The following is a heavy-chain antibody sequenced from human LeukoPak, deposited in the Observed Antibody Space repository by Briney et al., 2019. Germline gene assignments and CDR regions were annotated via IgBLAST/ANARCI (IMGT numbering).Heavy chain of an antibody. D-gene: IGHD3-22*01. J-gene: IGHJ5*02. CDR3: AREATYYYDSSGYYYGDWFDP. Sequence: SETLSLTCTVSGGSISSYYWSWIRQPPGKGLEWIGYIYYSGSTNYNPSLKSRVTISVETSKNQFSLKLSSVTAADTAVYYCAREATYYYDSSGYYYGDWFDPWGQGTLVTVSS. V-gene: IGHV4-59*01. CDR2: IYYSGST. CDR1: GGSISSYY.